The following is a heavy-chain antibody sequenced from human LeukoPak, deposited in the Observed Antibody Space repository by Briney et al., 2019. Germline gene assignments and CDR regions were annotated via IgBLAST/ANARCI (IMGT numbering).Heavy chain of an antibody. CDR2: INHSGST. Sequence: PSETLSLTCAVYGGSFSGYYWSWIRQPPGKGLEWIGEINHSGSTNYNPSLKSRVTISVDTSKNQFSLKLSSVTAADTAVYYCARHPRWYSGYAHFDYWGQGTLVTVSS. D-gene: IGHD5-12*01. V-gene: IGHV4-34*01. J-gene: IGHJ4*02. CDR1: GGSFSGYY. CDR3: ARHPRWYSGYAHFDY.